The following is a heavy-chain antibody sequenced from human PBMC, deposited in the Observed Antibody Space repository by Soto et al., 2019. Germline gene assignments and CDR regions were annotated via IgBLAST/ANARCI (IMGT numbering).Heavy chain of an antibody. CDR2: ISSSGSYI. J-gene: IGHJ5*02. CDR1: GFTFRSYS. V-gene: IGHV3-21*01. Sequence: PGGSLRLSCATSGFTFRSYSMNWVRQAPGKGLEWVSSISSSGSYIYYADSVRGRFTISRDNAKNSVYLQMDSLRVEDTAVYYCAREGALKPFSSWGQGALVTVSS. CDR3: AREGALKPFSS.